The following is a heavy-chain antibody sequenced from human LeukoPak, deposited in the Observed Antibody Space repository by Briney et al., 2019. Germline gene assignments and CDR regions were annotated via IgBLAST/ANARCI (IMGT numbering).Heavy chain of an antibody. V-gene: IGHV4-59*01. CDR2: IYYSGST. D-gene: IGHD2-2*01. J-gene: IGHJ5*02. CDR3: ARYCSSTSCYLKFDP. CDR1: GGSLSSYY. Sequence: PSETLSLTCTVSGGSLSSYYWSWIRQPPGKGLEWIGYIYYSGSTNYNPSLKSRVTISVDTYKNQFSLNLRSVTAADTAVYYCARYCSSTSCYLKFDPWGQGTLVTVSS.